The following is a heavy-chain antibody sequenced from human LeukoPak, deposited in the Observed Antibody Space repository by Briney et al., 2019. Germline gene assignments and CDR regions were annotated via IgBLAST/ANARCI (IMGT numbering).Heavy chain of an antibody. CDR2: IKQDGSEK. CDR1: GFTFSSYW. V-gene: IGHV3-7*03. D-gene: IGHD1-26*01. Sequence: PGGSLRLSCAASGFTFSSYWMSWVRQAPGKGLEWVANIKQDGSEKYYVDSVKGRFTISRDNAKNSLYLQMNSLRAEDTAVYYCAKGSDYYYYYGMDVWGQGTTVTVSS. CDR3: AKGSDYYYYYGMDV. J-gene: IGHJ6*02.